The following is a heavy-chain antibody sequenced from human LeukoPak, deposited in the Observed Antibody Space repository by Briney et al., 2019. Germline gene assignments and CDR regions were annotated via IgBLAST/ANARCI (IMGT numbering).Heavy chain of an antibody. CDR1: GYTFSSHD. CDR2: MNPNSGNT. CDR3: ARRNYGSPRWFDP. Sequence: ASVKVSCKASGYTFSSHDINWVRQATGQGLEWMGWMNPNSGNTGYAQKFQGRVTMTRNTSISTAYMELSSLRSEDTAVYYCARRNYGSPRWFDPWGQGTLVTVSS. J-gene: IGHJ5*02. D-gene: IGHD3-10*01. V-gene: IGHV1-8*01.